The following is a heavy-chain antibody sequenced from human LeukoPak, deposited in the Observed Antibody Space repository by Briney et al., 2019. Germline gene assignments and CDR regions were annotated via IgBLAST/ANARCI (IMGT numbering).Heavy chain of an antibody. J-gene: IGHJ6*03. CDR2: IIPAFGTA. V-gene: IGHV1-69*05. Sequence: SVKVSCKGSGGTFSSYSISWVRQAPGQGLEWMGGIIPAFGTAHYAQKFQGRVTFTTDESTTTAYMELRNLRSEDTAVYYCASEGNYDSSGYSRYNYYYMDVWGKGTAVTVSS. CDR3: ASEGNYDSSGYSRYNYYYMDV. D-gene: IGHD3-22*01. CDR1: GGTFSSYS.